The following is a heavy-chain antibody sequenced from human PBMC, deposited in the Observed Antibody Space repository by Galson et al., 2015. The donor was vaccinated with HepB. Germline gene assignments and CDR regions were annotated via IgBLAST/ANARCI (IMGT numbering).Heavy chain of an antibody. V-gene: IGHV3-23*01. J-gene: IGHJ6*02. Sequence: SLRLSCAASGFPFSTYTMSWVRQAPGKGLEWASAISGSGGTTYYADSVGGRCTIPRDNTRGRLYLQMNRLRGEDTALYYCAKDRNSTSPGTYGMDVWGQGTTVTVFS. CDR3: AKDRNSTSPGTYGMDV. CDR1: GFPFSTYT. CDR2: ISGSGGTT. D-gene: IGHD6-6*01.